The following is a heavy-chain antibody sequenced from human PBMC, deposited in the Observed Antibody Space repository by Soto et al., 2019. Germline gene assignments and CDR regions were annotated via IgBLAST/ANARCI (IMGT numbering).Heavy chain of an antibody. D-gene: IGHD3-16*01. CDR1: GFSLSTSGVG. J-gene: IGHJ4*02. Sequence: QITLKESGPALVKPTQTLTLTCTFSGFSLSTSGVGVGWIRQPPGEALEWLALIYWDDYKHFSPSLESRLTIPKDTSKNQGVLTKTNMDPVDTATYYCVHKGGGDRILDYWGQGTLVTVSS. V-gene: IGHV2-5*02. CDR2: IYWDDYK. CDR3: VHKGGGDRILDY.